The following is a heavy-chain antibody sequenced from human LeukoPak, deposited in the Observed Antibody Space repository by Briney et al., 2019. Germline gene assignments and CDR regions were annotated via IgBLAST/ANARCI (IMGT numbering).Heavy chain of an antibody. CDR2: ISAYNGNT. CDR1: GYTFTSYG. Sequence: ASVXVSCKASGYTFTSYGISWVRQAPGQGLEWMGWISAYNGNTNYAQKLQGRVTMTTDTSTSTAYMELRSLRSDDTAVYYCARDASDILTDDAFDIWGQGTMVTVSS. V-gene: IGHV1-18*01. D-gene: IGHD3-9*01. J-gene: IGHJ3*02. CDR3: ARDASDILTDDAFDI.